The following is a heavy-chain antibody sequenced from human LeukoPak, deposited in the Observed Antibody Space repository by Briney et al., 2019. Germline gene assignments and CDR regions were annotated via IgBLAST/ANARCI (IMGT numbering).Heavy chain of an antibody. Sequence: PGGSLRLSCAASGFSFSTYWMSWVRHTPGKGLEWVANIKEDGSKDYYVDSVKGRFTISRDNAKNSLYLQMNSLRVEDSAVYYCARDAGGYDSWGQGTLVTVSS. J-gene: IGHJ5*01. V-gene: IGHV3-7*01. D-gene: IGHD5-12*01. CDR1: GFSFSTYW. CDR2: IKEDGSKD. CDR3: ARDAGGYDS.